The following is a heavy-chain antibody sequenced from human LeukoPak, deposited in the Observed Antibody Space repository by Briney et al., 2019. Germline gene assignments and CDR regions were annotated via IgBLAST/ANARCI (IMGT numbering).Heavy chain of an antibody. Sequence: GESLKISCKGSGYSFTSYWIGWVRQMPGKGLEWMGIIYPGDSDTRYSPSFQGQVTISADKSISTAYLQWSSLKASGTAMYYCATSYYYGSGSYYTFDPWGQGTLVTVSS. CDR2: IYPGDSDT. CDR1: GYSFTSYW. V-gene: IGHV5-51*01. D-gene: IGHD3-10*01. CDR3: ATSYYYGSGSYYTFDP. J-gene: IGHJ5*02.